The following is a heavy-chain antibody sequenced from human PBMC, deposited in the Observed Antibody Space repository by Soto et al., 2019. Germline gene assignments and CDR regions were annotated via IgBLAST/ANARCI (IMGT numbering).Heavy chain of an antibody. CDR3: VKEVYATSREWFDP. J-gene: IGHJ5*02. D-gene: IGHD2-8*01. Sequence: EEELLGSGGGLVQPGGSLGLSCAASGFTFSSYAMSWVRQAPGKGLEWVSAISGSGGNTYYADSVKGRFTISRDNSKNTLYLQMNSLRVEDTAVYYCVKEVYATSREWFDPWGQGTLVTVSS. V-gene: IGHV3-23*01. CDR2: ISGSGGNT. CDR1: GFTFSSYA.